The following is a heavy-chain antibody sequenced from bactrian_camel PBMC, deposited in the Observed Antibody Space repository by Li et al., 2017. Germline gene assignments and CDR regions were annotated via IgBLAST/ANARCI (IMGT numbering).Heavy chain of an antibody. J-gene: IGHJ4*01. V-gene: IGHV3S31*01. CDR2: IDSSGRTI. CDR3: APKPLPGRICTGLGTHKH. Sequence: VQLVESGGGSVEAGGSLRLSCAASGDAYTTHSMAWVRQGPGKEREGVATIDSSGRTIYSDSVKGRFTISYDNTEKILYLEMNNLTPEDTAMYYCAPKPLPGRICTGLGTHKHWGQGTQ. CDR1: GDAYTTHS. D-gene: IGHD7*01.